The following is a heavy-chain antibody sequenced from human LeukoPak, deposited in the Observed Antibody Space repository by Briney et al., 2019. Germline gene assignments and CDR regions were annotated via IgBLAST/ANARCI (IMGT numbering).Heavy chain of an antibody. CDR2: ISWNSGSI. V-gene: IGHV3-9*01. Sequence: PGGSLRLSCAASGFTFDDYAMHWVRQAPGKGLEWVSGISWNSGSIGYADSVKGRFTISRDNAKNSLYLQMNSLRAEDTALYYCAKAPSYDFWSGYFDYWGQGTLVTVSS. CDR3: AKAPSYDFWSGYFDY. D-gene: IGHD3-3*01. J-gene: IGHJ4*02. CDR1: GFTFDDYA.